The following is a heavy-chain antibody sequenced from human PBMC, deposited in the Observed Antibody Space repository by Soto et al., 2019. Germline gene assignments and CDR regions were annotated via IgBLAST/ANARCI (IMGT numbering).Heavy chain of an antibody. V-gene: IGHV3-7*01. Sequence: PGGSLRLSCTASGFSFSTSWMGWVRQTPGKGLEWLANINPDGSEKYHVDSVKGRFSISRDNAKNSLYLQMNGLRDEDTALYYCARPYGDAFDIWGHGTMVTVS. D-gene: IGHD4-17*01. CDR2: INPDGSEK. J-gene: IGHJ3*02. CDR1: GFSFSTSW. CDR3: ARPYGDAFDI.